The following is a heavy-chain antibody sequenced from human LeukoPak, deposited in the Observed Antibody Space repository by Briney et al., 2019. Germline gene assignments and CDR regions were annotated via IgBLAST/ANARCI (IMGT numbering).Heavy chain of an antibody. CDR1: GFTFSNYS. V-gene: IGHV3-21*01. J-gene: IGHJ4*02. Sequence: GGSLRLSCAASGFTFSNYSMNWVRQAPEKGREWVSSISISSPYTYYADSVKGRFTISRDNAKNSLHLQMNSLRAEDSAVYYCARDRGYSGYENYYFDYWGQGILVTVSS. CDR3: ARDRGYSGYENYYFDY. D-gene: IGHD5-12*01. CDR2: ISISSPYT.